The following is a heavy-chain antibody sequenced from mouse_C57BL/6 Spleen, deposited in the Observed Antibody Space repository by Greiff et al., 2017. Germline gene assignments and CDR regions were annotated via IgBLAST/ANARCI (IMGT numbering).Heavy chain of an antibody. CDR1: GFTFSDYG. V-gene: IGHV5-17*01. J-gene: IGHJ3*01. CDR3: ARNDGSSPFAY. Sequence: EVKLVESGGGLVKPGGSLKLSCAASGFTFSDYGMHWVRQAPEKGLEWVAYISSGSSTIYYADTVKGRFTISRDNAKNTLFLQMTSLRSEDTAMYYCARNDGSSPFAYWGQGTLVTVSA. CDR2: ISSGSSTI. D-gene: IGHD1-1*01.